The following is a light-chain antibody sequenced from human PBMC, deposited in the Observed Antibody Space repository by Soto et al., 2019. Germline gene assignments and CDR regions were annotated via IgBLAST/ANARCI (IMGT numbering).Light chain of an antibody. CDR1: QSVSST. CDR3: QQYKDWPLT. CDR2: GAS. J-gene: IGKJ4*01. Sequence: EIVMTQSPATLSVSPGGRATLSCRASQSVSSTLAWYQQKPGQAPRLLIYGASTRATGFPARFSGSGSGTEFTLTISGLLSDDFAVYYCQQYKDWPLTFGGGTRVEIK. V-gene: IGKV3-15*01.